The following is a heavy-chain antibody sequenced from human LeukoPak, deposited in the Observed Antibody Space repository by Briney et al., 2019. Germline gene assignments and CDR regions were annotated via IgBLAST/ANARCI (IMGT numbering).Heavy chain of an antibody. J-gene: IGHJ6*02. Sequence: GGSLRLSCAASGFTFSSYAMGWVRQAPGKGLEWVSAISGSGGSTYYADSVKGRFTISRDNSKNTLYLQMNSLRAEDTAVYYCAKWDSTHYYYGMDVWGQGTTVTVSS. CDR1: GFTFSSYA. V-gene: IGHV3-23*01. D-gene: IGHD6-13*01. CDR3: AKWDSTHYYYGMDV. CDR2: ISGSGGST.